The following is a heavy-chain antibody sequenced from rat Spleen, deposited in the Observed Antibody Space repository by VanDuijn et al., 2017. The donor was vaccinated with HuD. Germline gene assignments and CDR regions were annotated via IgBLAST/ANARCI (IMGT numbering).Heavy chain of an antibody. D-gene: IGHD1-4*01. CDR1: GFTFDDYG. Sequence: EVQLVESGGGLVQPGRSLKLSCAASGFTFDDYGMAWVRQAPKNGLEWVASISWGGSSTYYPDNVKGRFTISRDNAKSTLYLQMDSLRSEDTATYYCARPGITSYVMDAWGQGASVTVSS. CDR3: ARPGITSYVMDA. V-gene: IGHV5-29*01. CDR2: ISWGGSST. J-gene: IGHJ4*01.